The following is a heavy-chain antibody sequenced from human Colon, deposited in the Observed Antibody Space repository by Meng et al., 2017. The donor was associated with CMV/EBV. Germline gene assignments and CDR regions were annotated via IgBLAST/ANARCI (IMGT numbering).Heavy chain of an antibody. J-gene: IGHJ4*02. D-gene: IGHD6-13*01. Sequence: SQTLSLTCAISGDSVSRDSVGWNWIRQSPSRGLEWLGRTYYRSRWLYDYAPSVRSRIRIDADTSRNEVSLRLESVTAEDTAVYYCAKRGKDSSSWYYFDNWGQGTLVTVSS. V-gene: IGHV6-1*01. CDR2: TYYRSRWLY. CDR1: GDSVSRDSVG. CDR3: AKRGKDSSSWYYFDN.